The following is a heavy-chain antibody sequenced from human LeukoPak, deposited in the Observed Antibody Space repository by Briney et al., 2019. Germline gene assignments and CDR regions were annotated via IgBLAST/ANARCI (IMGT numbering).Heavy chain of an antibody. CDR2: ISAYNGNT. J-gene: IGHJ4*02. V-gene: IGHV1-18*01. CDR1: GYTFTIYG. CDR3: ARAIYGGNSGGHY. Sequence: ASVKVSFKASGYTFTIYGISWVRQAPGQGLEWMAWISAYNGNTNYAQKLQGRVTMTTDTSTSTAYMELRSLRSDDTAVYYCARAIYGGNSGGHYWGQGTLVTVSS. D-gene: IGHD4-23*01.